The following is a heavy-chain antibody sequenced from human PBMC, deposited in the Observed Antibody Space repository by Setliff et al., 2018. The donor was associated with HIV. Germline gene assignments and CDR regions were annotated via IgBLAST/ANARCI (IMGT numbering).Heavy chain of an antibody. Sequence: SETLSLTCAVYGGSFSGYYWSWIRQPPGKGLEWIGEINHSGSANYNPSLKSRVTISVDTSKNQFSLKLSSVTAADTAVYYCARHLRVYDYVWGEGTMVTVSS. CDR2: INHSGSA. CDR1: GGSFSGYY. CDR3: ARHLRVYDYV. V-gene: IGHV4-34*01. D-gene: IGHD3-16*01. J-gene: IGHJ6*04.